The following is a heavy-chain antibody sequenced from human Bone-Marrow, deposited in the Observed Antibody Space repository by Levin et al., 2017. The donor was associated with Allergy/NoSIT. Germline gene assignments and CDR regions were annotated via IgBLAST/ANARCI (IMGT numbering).Heavy chain of an antibody. CDR3: ARAYSSSWYNDFDY. J-gene: IGHJ4*02. CDR2: ISYDGSNK. D-gene: IGHD6-13*01. CDR1: GFTFSSYA. Sequence: LPGGSLRLSCAASGFTFSSYAMHWVRQAPGKGLEWVAVISYDGSNKYYADSVKGRFTISRDNSKNTLYLQMNSLRAEDTAVYYCARAYSSSWYNDFDYWGQGTLVTVSS. V-gene: IGHV3-30-3*01.